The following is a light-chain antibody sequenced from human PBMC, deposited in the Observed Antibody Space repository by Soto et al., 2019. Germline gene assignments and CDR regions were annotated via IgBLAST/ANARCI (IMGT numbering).Light chain of an antibody. CDR3: GTWDSSLCAGV. CDR1: SSKIGDNY. V-gene: IGLV1-51*01. Sequence: QSVLTQPPSVSAAPGQKVTISCSGSSSKIGDNYVSWYQQLPGTAPKLLIYDNNKRPSGIPDRFSGSKSGTSATLGITGLQAGDEADYYCGTWDSSLCAGVFGGGTKVTVL. J-gene: IGLJ3*02. CDR2: DNN.